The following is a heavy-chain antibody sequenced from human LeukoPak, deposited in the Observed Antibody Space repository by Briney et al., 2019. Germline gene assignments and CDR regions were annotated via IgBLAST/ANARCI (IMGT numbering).Heavy chain of an antibody. CDR2: IKQVGSEK. Sequence: GGSLRLSCAASGFTFTSYWMSWVCQAPRKGLECVTHIKQVGSEKYSVDSLKCRFTISRDNAKNSLYMQMNSLRAENTAVYYCARSWYCSSTSCYTTGDAFDIWGQGTMVTVSS. V-gene: IGHV3-7*01. CDR1: GFTFTSYW. D-gene: IGHD2-2*02. J-gene: IGHJ3*02. CDR3: ARSWYCSSTSCYTTGDAFDI.